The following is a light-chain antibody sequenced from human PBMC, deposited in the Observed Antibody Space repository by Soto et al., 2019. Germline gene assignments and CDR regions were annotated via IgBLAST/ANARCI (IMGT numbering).Light chain of an antibody. CDR2: DVS. Sequence: QSVLTQPASVSGSPGQSIAISCTGTSSDVGSHDLVSWYQQQSGKVPKLIIYDVSSRPSGVSNRFSGSKSGNTASLTISGLQAEDEADYYCSSFTSTPTYVFGTGTKVTVL. J-gene: IGLJ1*01. CDR1: SSDVGSHDL. CDR3: SSFTSTPTYV. V-gene: IGLV2-14*02.